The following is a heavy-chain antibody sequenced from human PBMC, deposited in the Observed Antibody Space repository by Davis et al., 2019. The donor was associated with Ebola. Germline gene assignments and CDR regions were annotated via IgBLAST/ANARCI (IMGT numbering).Heavy chain of an antibody. Sequence: ASVKVSCKASGYTFTGYYMHWVRQAPGQGLEWMGWMNPNSGNTGYAQKFQGRVTITRNTSISTAYMELSSLRSEDTAVYYCARGGTSYDSSGYYAYWGQGTLVTVSS. J-gene: IGHJ4*02. V-gene: IGHV1-8*03. CDR2: MNPNSGNT. CDR1: GYTFTGYY. CDR3: ARGGTSYDSSGYYAY. D-gene: IGHD3-22*01.